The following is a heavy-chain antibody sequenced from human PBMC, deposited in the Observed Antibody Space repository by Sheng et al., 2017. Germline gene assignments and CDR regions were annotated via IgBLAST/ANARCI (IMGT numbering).Heavy chain of an antibody. J-gene: IGHJ5*02. CDR2: INHSGST. CDR3: ARRGGIGIQLERRRFGWFDP. Sequence: QVQLQQWGAGLLKPSETLSLTCAVYGGSFSGYYWSWIRQPPGKGLEWIGEINHSGSTNYNPSLKSRVTISVDTSKNQFSLKLSSVTAADTAVYYCARRGGIGIQLERRRFGWFDPWGQGTLVTVSS. CDR1: GGSFSGYY. V-gene: IGHV4-34*01. D-gene: IGHD1-1*01.